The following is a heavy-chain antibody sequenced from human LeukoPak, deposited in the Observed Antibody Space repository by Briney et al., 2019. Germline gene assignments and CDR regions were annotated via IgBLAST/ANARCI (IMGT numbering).Heavy chain of an antibody. J-gene: IGHJ6*02. CDR3: ARQTGIVATHYGMDV. D-gene: IGHD5-12*01. Sequence: ASVKVSCKASGYTFTGYYMHWVRQAPGQGLEWMGWMNPNSGNTGSAQRFQGRITMTRDTSISTAYMELRSLRSDDTAVYYCARQTGIVATHYGMDVWGQGTTVTVSS. V-gene: IGHV1-8*02. CDR1: GYTFTGYY. CDR2: MNPNSGNT.